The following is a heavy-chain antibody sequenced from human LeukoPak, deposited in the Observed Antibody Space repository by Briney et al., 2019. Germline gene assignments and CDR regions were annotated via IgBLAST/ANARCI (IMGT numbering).Heavy chain of an antibody. V-gene: IGHV4-59*08. CDR1: GGSISSYS. CDR2: IYYSGST. D-gene: IGHD4-17*01. Sequence: SETLSLTCTVSGGSISSYSWSWLRQPPGKGLEWIGYIYYSGSTNYNPSLKGRVTIAGDTSKKQFSLKLSSVTAADTAVYYCASLTLDYAFDYWGQGTLVTVSS. CDR3: ASLTLDYAFDY. J-gene: IGHJ4*02.